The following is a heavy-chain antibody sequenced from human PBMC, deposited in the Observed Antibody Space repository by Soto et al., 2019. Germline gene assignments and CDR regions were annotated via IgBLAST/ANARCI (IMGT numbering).Heavy chain of an antibody. CDR3: AHTLRPYSSSLLYCFDP. CDR1: GFSLSTSGAG. Sequence: SGPTLVNPTRPLTLTCTFSGFSLSTSGAGVGWIRQPPGKALEWLALIYWNDDKRYSPSLKSRLAITKDTSKNQILLTMTNIDPVDTATYFSAHTLRPYSSSLLYCFDPWGQGTLVTVSS. J-gene: IGHJ5*02. CDR2: IYWNDDK. D-gene: IGHD6-13*01. V-gene: IGHV2-5*01.